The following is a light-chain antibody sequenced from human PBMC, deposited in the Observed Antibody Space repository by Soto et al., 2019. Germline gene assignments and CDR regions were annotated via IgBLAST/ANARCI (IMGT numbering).Light chain of an antibody. J-gene: IGKJ2*01. CDR1: QRVTNTN. V-gene: IGKV3-20*01. CDR3: QQYGSSYT. CDR2: YAS. Sequence: EIVFTQSPDTLSFSPGERATLSCRASQRVTNTNSAWYQQKPGQAPRLLIYYASSRATGIPDRFSGSGSGTDFTLTISRLEPEDFAVYYCQQYGSSYTFGQGTKVDIK.